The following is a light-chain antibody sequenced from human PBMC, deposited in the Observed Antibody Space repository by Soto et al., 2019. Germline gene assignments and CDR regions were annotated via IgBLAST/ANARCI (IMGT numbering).Light chain of an antibody. V-gene: IGLV2-8*01. J-gene: IGLJ1*01. CDR3: CSFAGSGTQYV. Sequence: QSALTQPPSASGSPGQSVTISCTGTSSDVGGYNYVSWYQQHPGRAPKLMIFEGSKRPSGVSNRFSGSRSGNTASLTISGLQAEDEADYYCCSFAGSGTQYVFGTGTKLTVL. CDR1: SSDVGGYNY. CDR2: EGS.